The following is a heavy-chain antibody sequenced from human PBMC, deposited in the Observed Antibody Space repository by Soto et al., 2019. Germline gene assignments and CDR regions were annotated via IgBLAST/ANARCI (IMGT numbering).Heavy chain of an antibody. Sequence: GGSLRLSCAASGFTFSNYAMTWVRQAPGKGLQWVSAISGSGSSTKYADSVKGRFTISRDNSKSTLYLQMNSLRAEDTAVYYCAKGTIAAPGSYYGMDVWGQGTTVTVSS. CDR1: GFTFSNYA. CDR3: AKGTIAAPGSYYGMDV. V-gene: IGHV3-23*01. CDR2: ISGSGSST. D-gene: IGHD6-6*01. J-gene: IGHJ6*02.